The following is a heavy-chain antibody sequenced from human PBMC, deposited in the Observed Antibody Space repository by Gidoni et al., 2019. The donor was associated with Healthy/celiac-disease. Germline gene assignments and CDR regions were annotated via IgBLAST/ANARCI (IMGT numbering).Heavy chain of an antibody. CDR3: AGTTEPVAWFDP. CDR1: VGSISRYY. D-gene: IGHD4-4*01. Sequence: QLQLQESGPGLVKPSETLSLTCTVSVGSISRYYWSWIRQPPGKGLEWIGYIYYSGSTNYNPSLKSRVTISVDTSKNQFSLKLSSVTAADTAVYYCAGTTEPVAWFDPWGQGTLVTVSS. CDR2: IYYSGST. J-gene: IGHJ5*02. V-gene: IGHV4-59*08.